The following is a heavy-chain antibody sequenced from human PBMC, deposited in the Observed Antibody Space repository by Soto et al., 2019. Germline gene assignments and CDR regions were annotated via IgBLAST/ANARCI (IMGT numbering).Heavy chain of an antibody. CDR3: ARRMRAGRYYDAGDY. CDR1: GGSISSENW. CDR2: IHHTEST. D-gene: IGHD3-22*01. J-gene: IGHJ4*02. Sequence: TSETLSLTCAVSGGSISSENWWNWVRQPPGKGLEWIGEIHHTESTNYNPSLQSRVTISVDKSRELFSLRLSSVTAADTAVYYCARRMRAGRYYDAGDYWGQGILVTVSS. V-gene: IGHV4-4*02.